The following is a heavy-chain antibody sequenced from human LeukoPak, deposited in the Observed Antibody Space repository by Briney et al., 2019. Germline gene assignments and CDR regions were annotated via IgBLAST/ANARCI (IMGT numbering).Heavy chain of an antibody. V-gene: IGHV3-9*01. CDR2: ISWNSGNI. J-gene: IGHJ6*02. CDR1: GFTFDDYA. CDR3: AKDRSSTRFYYYGMDV. Sequence: GGSLRLSCAASGFTFDDYAMPWVRQAPGKGLEWVSGISWNSGNIVYADSVKGRFTISRDNAKNSLYLQMNSLRAEDTALYYCAKDRSSTRFYYYGMDVWGQGTTVTVSS. D-gene: IGHD2-2*01.